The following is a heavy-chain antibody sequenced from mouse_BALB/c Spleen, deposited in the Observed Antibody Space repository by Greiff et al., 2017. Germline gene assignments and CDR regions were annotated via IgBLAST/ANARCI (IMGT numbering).Heavy chain of an antibody. Sequence: VQLVESGPGLVKPSQSLSLTCTVTGSSITSDYAWNWIRQFPGNNLEWMGYISYSGSTRYNPSPKSRISITRDTSKNQFFLQLNSVTTEDTATYYCARGGYGNYFDYWGQGTTLTVSS. V-gene: IGHV3-2*02. J-gene: IGHJ2*01. CDR2: ISYSGST. CDR3: ARGGYGNYFDY. D-gene: IGHD2-1*01. CDR1: GSSITSDYA.